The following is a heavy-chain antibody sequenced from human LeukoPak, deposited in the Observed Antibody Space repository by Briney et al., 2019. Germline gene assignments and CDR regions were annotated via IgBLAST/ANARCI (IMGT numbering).Heavy chain of an antibody. J-gene: IGHJ4*02. CDR2: IYYSGAT. D-gene: IGHD3-16*02. CDR3: ASPALGGVIVPLDY. V-gene: IGHV4-39*07. Sequence: SETLSLTCTVSGGSISSSSRYWGWIRQPPGMGLEWIGSIYYSGATYYNPSLKSRVTMSVDTSKNQFSLKLSSVTAADTAVYYCASPALGGVIVPLDYWGQGTQVTVSS. CDR1: GGSISSSSRY.